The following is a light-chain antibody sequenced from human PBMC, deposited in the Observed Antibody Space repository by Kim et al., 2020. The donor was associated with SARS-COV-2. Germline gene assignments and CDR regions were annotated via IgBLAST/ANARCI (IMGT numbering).Light chain of an antibody. CDR2: AAA. CDR3: QNYNSAPYT. CDR1: QGISSY. Sequence: ASVGDRVPIPCRASQGISSYLVWYQQKPGKPPAFLIYAAATLQPGVPSRFSGSGSGTDFTLTISSLQPEDVATYYCQNYNSAPYTFGQGTKLEI. V-gene: IGKV1-27*01. J-gene: IGKJ2*01.